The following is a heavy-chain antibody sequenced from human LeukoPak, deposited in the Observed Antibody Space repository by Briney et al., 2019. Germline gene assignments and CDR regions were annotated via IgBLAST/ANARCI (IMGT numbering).Heavy chain of an antibody. V-gene: IGHV4-59*01. CDR1: GGFNTHYY. Sequence: SETLSLTCSVSGGFNTHYYWSWIRQPPGKGLEWIGYIYHSGSTNYNPSLKSRVTVSVDTSKNHFSLKLSSVTAADTAVYYCARGQWLPVFDFWGQGTLVTVSS. D-gene: IGHD3-22*01. CDR3: ARGQWLPVFDF. CDR2: IYHSGST. J-gene: IGHJ4*02.